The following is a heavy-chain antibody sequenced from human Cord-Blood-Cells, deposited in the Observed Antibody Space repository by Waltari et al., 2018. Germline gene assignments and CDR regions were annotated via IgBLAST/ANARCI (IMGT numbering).Heavy chain of an antibody. J-gene: IGHJ4*02. CDR1: GGFFSGCY. D-gene: IGHD6-13*01. CDR2: INHSGST. Sequence: QVQLQQWGAGLLKPSETLSLTCAVYGGFFSGCYWSWIRQPPGKGLEWIGEINHSGSTNYNPSLKSRVTISVDTSKNQFSLKLSSVTAADTAVYYCARVDYRTIAAAGSDYWGQGTLVTVSS. V-gene: IGHV4-34*01. CDR3: ARVDYRTIAAAGSDY.